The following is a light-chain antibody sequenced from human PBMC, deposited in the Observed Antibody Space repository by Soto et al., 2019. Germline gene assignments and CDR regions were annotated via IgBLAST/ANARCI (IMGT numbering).Light chain of an antibody. Sequence: DIQMTQCPSTLSASVGDRVTITCRASQSVSSWLAWYQQKPGKAPKLLIYDASSLQSGVPSRFSGSGSETEFTLTISSLQPDDFATYYCQHYYTYSWMFGQGTKV. CDR2: DAS. J-gene: IGKJ1*01. V-gene: IGKV1-5*01. CDR1: QSVSSW. CDR3: QHYYTYSWM.